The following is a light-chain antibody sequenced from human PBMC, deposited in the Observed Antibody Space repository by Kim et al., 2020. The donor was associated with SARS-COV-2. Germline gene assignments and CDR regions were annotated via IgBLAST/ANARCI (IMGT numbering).Light chain of an antibody. J-gene: IGLJ1*01. CDR1: GSDVGGYNY. Sequence: GHSITISCTGTGSDVGGYNYVSWYQQHPGKAPKLMIYDVSNRPSGVSNRFSGSKSGNTASLTISGLQAEDEADYYCSSYTSSSTGVFGTGTKVTVL. CDR3: SSYTSSSTGV. CDR2: DVS. V-gene: IGLV2-14*03.